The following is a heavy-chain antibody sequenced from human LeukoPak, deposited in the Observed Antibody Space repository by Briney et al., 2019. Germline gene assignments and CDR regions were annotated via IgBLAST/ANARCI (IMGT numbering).Heavy chain of an antibody. Sequence: ASVKVSCKVSGYTLTELSMHWVRQAPGKGFEWMGGFDPEDGETIYAQKFQGRVTMTEDTSTDTAYMELSSLRSEDTAVYYCATADSSGYYRWWFDPWGQGTLVTVSS. D-gene: IGHD3-22*01. V-gene: IGHV1-24*01. CDR1: GYTLTELS. J-gene: IGHJ5*02. CDR3: ATADSSGYYRWWFDP. CDR2: FDPEDGET.